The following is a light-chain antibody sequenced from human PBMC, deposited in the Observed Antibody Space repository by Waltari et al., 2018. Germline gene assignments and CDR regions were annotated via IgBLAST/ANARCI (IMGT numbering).Light chain of an antibody. CDR1: RNINNY. Sequence: DIQLTQTPSSLSASVGDRATITCRASRNINNYLNWYQQKPGKAPKLLIYAESSLQSGVPSRFSGSGSGTEFTLTISSLQPEDFATYYCQQSYSTLTFGPGTKVDIK. CDR3: QQSYSTLT. CDR2: AES. J-gene: IGKJ3*01. V-gene: IGKV1-39*01.